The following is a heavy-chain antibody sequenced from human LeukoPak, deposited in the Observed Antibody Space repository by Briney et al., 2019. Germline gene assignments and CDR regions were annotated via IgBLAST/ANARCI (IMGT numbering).Heavy chain of an antibody. CDR2: FYYSGNT. J-gene: IGHJ4*02. Sequence: SETLSLTCSVSGDSISNPTYYWGWIRQPPEKGLEWIGIFYYSGNTYYNPSLKSRASISVDTSNNQFSLRLNSVTAADTAVYYCARVPARRWLPDYWGQGTLVTVSS. CDR1: GDSISNPTYY. D-gene: IGHD6-19*01. CDR3: ARVPARRWLPDY. V-gene: IGHV4-39*01.